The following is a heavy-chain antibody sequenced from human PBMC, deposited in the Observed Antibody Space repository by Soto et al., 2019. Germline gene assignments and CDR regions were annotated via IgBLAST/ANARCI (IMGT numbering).Heavy chain of an antibody. CDR2: ISSSGSTI. J-gene: IGHJ6*02. V-gene: IGHV3-11*04. CDR1: GFTFSDYY. D-gene: IGHD6-6*01. Sequence: GGSLRLSCAASGFTFSDYYMSWIRQAPGKGLEWVSYISSSGSTIYYADSVKGRFTISRDNAKNSLYLQMNSLRAEDTAVYYCARDRGDSSSNYYGMDVWGQGTTVTVSS. CDR3: ARDRGDSSSNYYGMDV.